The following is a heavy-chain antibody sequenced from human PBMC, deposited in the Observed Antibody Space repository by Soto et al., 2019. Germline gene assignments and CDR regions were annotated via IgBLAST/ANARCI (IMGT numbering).Heavy chain of an antibody. Sequence: EEQLVESGGGVVQPGGSLRLSCVASGFILSGYDMHWVRQATGEGLEWVSAIGTAGDPYYSGSVKGRFTISRGNAENSVYLQMNSLRAGDTAVYYCARAGYDSSGYYFYAMDVWGPGTTVTVSS. CDR3: ARAGYDSSGYYFYAMDV. D-gene: IGHD3-22*01. J-gene: IGHJ6*02. CDR1: GFILSGYD. V-gene: IGHV3-13*05. CDR2: IGTAGDP.